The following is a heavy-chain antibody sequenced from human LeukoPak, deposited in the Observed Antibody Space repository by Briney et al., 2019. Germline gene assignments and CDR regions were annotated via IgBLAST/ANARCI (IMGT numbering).Heavy chain of an antibody. CDR1: GFSFTSYW. V-gene: IGHV3-7*01. D-gene: IGHD2-21*01. Sequence: GGSLRLSCAASGFSFTSYWMSWVRQAPGKGLEWLANIKEDGSEKYYVDSVKGRFTISRDNAKNSLYLQMNSRRAEDAAVYYCARDRISAISRGWFDPWGQGTLVTVSS. CDR2: IKEDGSEK. J-gene: IGHJ5*02. CDR3: ARDRISAISRGWFDP.